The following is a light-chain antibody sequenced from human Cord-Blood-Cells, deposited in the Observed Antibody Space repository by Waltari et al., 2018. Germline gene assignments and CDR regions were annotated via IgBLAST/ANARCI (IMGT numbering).Light chain of an antibody. V-gene: IGLV2-11*01. J-gene: IGLJ1*01. CDR3: CSYAGSYTYV. CDR2: DVS. Sequence: QSALTQPRSVSGSPGQSVTISCTGTSSDVGGYHYVSWYQQHPGKAPKLMINDVSKRPSGVPDRFSGSKSGNTASLTISGLLAEDEAYYYCCSYAGSYTYVFGTGTNVTVL. CDR1: SSDVGGYHY.